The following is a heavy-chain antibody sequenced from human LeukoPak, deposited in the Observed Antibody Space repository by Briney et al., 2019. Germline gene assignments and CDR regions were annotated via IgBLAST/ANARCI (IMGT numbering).Heavy chain of an antibody. J-gene: IGHJ6*04. D-gene: IGHD3-9*01. CDR3: ARSRYFDWLSTYYYYGMDV. V-gene: IGHV1-69*13. CDR2: IIPIFGTA. Sequence: SVKVSCKASGGTFSSYAISWVRQAPGQGLEWMGGIIPIFGTANYAQKFQGRVTITADESTSTAYMELSSLRSEDTAVYYCARSRYFDWLSTYYYYGMDVWGKGTTVTVSS. CDR1: GGTFSSYA.